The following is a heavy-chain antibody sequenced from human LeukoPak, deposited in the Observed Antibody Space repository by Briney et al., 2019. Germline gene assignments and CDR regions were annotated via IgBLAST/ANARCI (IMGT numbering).Heavy chain of an antibody. CDR2: MNPNSGNT. CDR3: ASGTIAVAGIFDY. V-gene: IGHV1-8*01. J-gene: IGHJ4*02. Sequence: ASVKVSCKASGYTFTSYDINWVRQATGQGLEWMGWMNPNSGNTGYAQKFQGRVTMTRNTSISTAYMELSSLRSEDTAVYYCASGTIAVAGIFDYWGQGILVTVSS. CDR1: GYTFTSYD. D-gene: IGHD6-19*01.